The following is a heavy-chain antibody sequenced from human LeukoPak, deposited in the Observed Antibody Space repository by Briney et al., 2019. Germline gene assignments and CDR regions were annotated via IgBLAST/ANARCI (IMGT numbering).Heavy chain of an antibody. J-gene: IGHJ4*02. V-gene: IGHV3-21*01. CDR2: ISSSSSYI. Sequence: MPGGSLRLSCAASGFTFRSYSMTWVRQAPGKGLEWVSSISSSSSYIYYADSVKGRFTISRDNAKNSLYLQMNSLRAEDTAVYYCAREEDIVVVPAASDYWGQGTLVTVSS. CDR3: AREEDIVVVPAASDY. D-gene: IGHD2-2*01. CDR1: GFTFRSYS.